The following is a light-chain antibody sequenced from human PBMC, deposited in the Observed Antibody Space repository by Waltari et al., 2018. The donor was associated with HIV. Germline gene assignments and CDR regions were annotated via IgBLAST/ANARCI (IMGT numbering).Light chain of an antibody. J-gene: IGLJ2*01. CDR1: RSNIGAGFD. V-gene: IGLV1-40*01. Sequence: QSVLTQPPSVSGAPGQRVTIACTGTRSNIGAGFDVHWYQQIPGNAPKLLIYDNNPRPSGVPDRFSGSKSGTSASLAITGLQSEDEADYYCQSYDMSQSGSLVFGGGTKLTVL. CDR2: DNN. CDR3: QSYDMSQSGSLV.